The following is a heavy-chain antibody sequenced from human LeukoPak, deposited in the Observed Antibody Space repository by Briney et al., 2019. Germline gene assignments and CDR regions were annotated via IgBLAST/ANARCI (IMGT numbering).Heavy chain of an antibody. CDR3: ASKSIEDSYGPGYHYYGLDV. J-gene: IGHJ6*02. CDR1: GYTLTELS. Sequence: ASVKVSCKVSGYTLTELSMHWVRQAPGKGLEWMGGFDPEDGETIYAQKFQGRVTMTEDTSTDTAYMELNSLRSEDTAVYYCASKSIEDSYGPGYHYYGLDVWGQGTTVTVSS. D-gene: IGHD5-18*01. CDR2: FDPEDGET. V-gene: IGHV1-24*01.